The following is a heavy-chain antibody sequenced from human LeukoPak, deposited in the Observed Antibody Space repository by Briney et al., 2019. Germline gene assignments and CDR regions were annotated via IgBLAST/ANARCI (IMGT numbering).Heavy chain of an antibody. CDR2: ISRRGNT. J-gene: IGHJ4*02. CDR3: ARHGEYYFDY. Sequence: SETLSLTCAVYGGSFSGYYWSWIRQPPGKGLEWIGQISRRGNTNYNPSLKSRVTISVDTSKNQLSLKLSTVTAADTALYYCARHGEYYFDYWGQGTLVTVSS. V-gene: IGHV4-34*01. D-gene: IGHD3-10*01. CDR1: GGSFSGYY.